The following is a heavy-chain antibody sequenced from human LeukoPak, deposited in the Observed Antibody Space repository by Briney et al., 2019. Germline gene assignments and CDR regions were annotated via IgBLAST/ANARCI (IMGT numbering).Heavy chain of an antibody. V-gene: IGHV5-51*01. CDR1: GYSFTNYW. D-gene: IGHD4-11*01. Sequence: GESLKISCKGSGYSFTNYWIGWVRQMPGKGLEWMGIIYPGDSDTRYSPSSQGQVTISADKSISTAYLQGSSLKASDTAMYYCARYGPYSNYVQGFYYYYYMDVWGKGTTVTVSS. J-gene: IGHJ6*03. CDR2: IYPGDSDT. CDR3: ARYGPYSNYVQGFYYYYYMDV.